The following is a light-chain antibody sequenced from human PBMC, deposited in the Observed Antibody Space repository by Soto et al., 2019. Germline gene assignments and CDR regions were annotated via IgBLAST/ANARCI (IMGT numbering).Light chain of an antibody. V-gene: IGKV1-9*01. CDR2: AAS. Sequence: DIPLTQSPSFLSASVGDRVTITCRASLGISTYLAWYQQKPGKAPNLLIYAASTLQSGVPSRFSGSGSGTEFTLTIRSLQPEDFETYYCQQVNTYTFGPGTKVDIK. CDR3: QQVNTYT. CDR1: LGISTY. J-gene: IGKJ3*01.